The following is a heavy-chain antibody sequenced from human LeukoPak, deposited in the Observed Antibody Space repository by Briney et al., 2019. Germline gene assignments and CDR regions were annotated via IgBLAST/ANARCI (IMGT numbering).Heavy chain of an antibody. CDR3: ARREVVVVPAAPPDYYGMDV. D-gene: IGHD2-2*01. CDR2: IIPIFGAA. Sequence: SVKVSCKASGGTFSSYAISWVRQAPGQGLEWMGGIIPIFGAANYAQKFQGRVTITADESTSTAYMELSSLRSEDTAVYYCARREVVVVPAAPPDYYGMDVWGKGTTDTVSS. V-gene: IGHV1-69*13. J-gene: IGHJ6*04. CDR1: GGTFSSYA.